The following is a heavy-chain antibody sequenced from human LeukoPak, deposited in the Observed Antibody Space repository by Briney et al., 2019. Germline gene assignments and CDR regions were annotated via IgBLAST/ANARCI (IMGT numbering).Heavy chain of an antibody. CDR1: GFTFSSYA. V-gene: IGHV3-64*01. D-gene: IGHD4-17*01. J-gene: IGHJ3*02. Sequence: GGSLRLSCAASGFTFSSYAMHWVRQAPGKGLEYVSTISSNGGSTYYANSVKGRFTISRDNSKNTLYLQMGSLRAEDMAVCYCARAGYGDYARLGIWGQGTMVPVSS. CDR2: ISSNGGST. CDR3: ARAGYGDYARLGI.